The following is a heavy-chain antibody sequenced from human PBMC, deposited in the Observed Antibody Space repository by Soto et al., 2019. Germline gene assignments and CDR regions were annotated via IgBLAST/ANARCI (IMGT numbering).Heavy chain of an antibody. J-gene: IGHJ6*02. CDR2: IYYSGST. D-gene: IGHD6-13*01. Sequence: PSETLSLTCTVSGGSISSGGYYWSWIRQHPGKGLEWIGYIYYSGSTYYNPSLKSRVTISVDTSKNQFSLKLSSVTAADTAVYYCARERGSSSDYYYYYGMDVWGQGTTVTVSS. V-gene: IGHV4-31*03. CDR1: GGSISSGGYY. CDR3: ARERGSSSDYYYYYGMDV.